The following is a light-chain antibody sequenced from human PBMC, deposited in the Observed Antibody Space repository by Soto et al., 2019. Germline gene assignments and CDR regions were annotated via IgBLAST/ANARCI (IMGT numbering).Light chain of an antibody. Sequence: EVVMTQSPATLSVSPGEGATLSCRASQSIGRNLAWYQQKPGQAPRLLIYGASTRATGIPARFSGSGSGTEFTVTISSVQSEDFAVYYCQQYNSWPPLTFGGGTKVEIK. V-gene: IGKV3-15*01. CDR3: QQYNSWPPLT. CDR1: QSIGRN. J-gene: IGKJ4*01. CDR2: GAS.